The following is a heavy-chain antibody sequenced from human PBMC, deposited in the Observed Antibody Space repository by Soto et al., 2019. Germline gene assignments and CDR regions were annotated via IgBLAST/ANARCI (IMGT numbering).Heavy chain of an antibody. CDR3: ARDRAGITMVRGVDYYYYGMDV. D-gene: IGHD3-10*01. CDR2: ISAYNGNT. Sequence: ASVKVSCKASGYTFTGYGISWVRQAPGQGLEWMGWISAYNGNTNYAQKLQGRVTMTTDTSTSTAYMELRSLRSDDTAVYYCARDRAGITMVRGVDYYYYGMDVWGQGTTVTVSS. V-gene: IGHV1-18*04. CDR1: GYTFTGYG. J-gene: IGHJ6*02.